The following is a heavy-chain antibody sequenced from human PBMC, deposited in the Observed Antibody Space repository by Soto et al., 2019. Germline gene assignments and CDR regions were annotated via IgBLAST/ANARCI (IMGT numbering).Heavy chain of an antibody. J-gene: IGHJ5*02. CDR2: IIPIFGTA. CDR3: ARASRYFDWLGSPSPAFDP. Sequence: SVKVSCKASGGTFSSYAISWVRQAPGQGLEWMGGIIPIFGTANYVQKFQGRVMITPDKSTSTAYMELSSLRSEDTAVYYCARASRYFDWLGSPSPAFDPWGQGTLVTVSS. V-gene: IGHV1-69*06. CDR1: GGTFSSYA. D-gene: IGHD3-9*01.